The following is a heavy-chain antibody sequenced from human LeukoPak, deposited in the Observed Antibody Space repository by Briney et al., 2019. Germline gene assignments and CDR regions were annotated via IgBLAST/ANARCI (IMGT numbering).Heavy chain of an antibody. CDR2: INPNSGGT. Sequence: GASVKVSCKASGYTFTGYYMHWVRQAPGQGLEWMGWINPNSGGTNYAQKFQGRVTMTRDTSISTAYMELSRLRSDDTAVYYCARDSSGWYVNYYYYMDVWGKGTTVTISS. CDR1: GYTFTGYY. V-gene: IGHV1-2*02. CDR3: ARDSSGWYVNYYYYMDV. D-gene: IGHD6-19*01. J-gene: IGHJ6*03.